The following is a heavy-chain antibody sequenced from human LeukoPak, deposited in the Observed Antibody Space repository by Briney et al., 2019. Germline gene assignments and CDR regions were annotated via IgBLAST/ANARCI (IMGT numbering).Heavy chain of an antibody. CDR3: AKLKSVGPRKAYDFWSVLWGFDY. D-gene: IGHD3-3*01. V-gene: IGHV3-23*01. Sequence: GGSLRLSCAASGFTFSSYAMSWVRQAPGKGLEWVSAISGSGGSTYYADSVKGRFTISRDNSKNTLYLQMNSLRAEDTAVYYCAKLKSVGPRKAYDFWSVLWGFDYWGQGTLVTVSS. CDR1: GFTFSSYA. J-gene: IGHJ4*02. CDR2: ISGSGGST.